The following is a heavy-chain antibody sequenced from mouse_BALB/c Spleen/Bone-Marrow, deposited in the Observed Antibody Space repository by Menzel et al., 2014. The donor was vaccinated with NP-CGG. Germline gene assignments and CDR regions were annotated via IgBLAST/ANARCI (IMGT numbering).Heavy chain of an antibody. D-gene: IGHD4-1*02. CDR1: GFTFTDYY. CDR2: IRNRANGYTT. CDR3: TGAQLGRYFDV. J-gene: IGHJ1*01. Sequence: EVHLVESGGGLVQPGGSLNLSCATSGFTFTDYYMNWVRQPPGKALEWLGFIRNRANGYTTEYSASVKGRFTISRDNSQSILYLQMNTLRAEDSATYYCTGAQLGRYFDVWGAGTTVTVSS. V-gene: IGHV7-3*02.